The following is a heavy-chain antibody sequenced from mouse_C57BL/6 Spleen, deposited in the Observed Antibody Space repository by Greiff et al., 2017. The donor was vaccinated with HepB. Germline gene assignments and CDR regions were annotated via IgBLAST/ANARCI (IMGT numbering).Heavy chain of an antibody. J-gene: IGHJ1*03. D-gene: IGHD2-2*01. V-gene: IGHV7-1*01. CDR2: SRNKANDYTT. CDR3: ARAAGDYGYDSWYFDV. Sequence: EVQLVESGGGLVQSGRSLRLSCATSGFTFSDFYMEWVRQAPGKGLEWIAASRNKANDYTTEYSASVKGRFIVSRDTSQSILYLQMNALRAEDTAIYYCARAAGDYGYDSWYFDVWGTGTTVTVSS. CDR1: GFTFSDFY.